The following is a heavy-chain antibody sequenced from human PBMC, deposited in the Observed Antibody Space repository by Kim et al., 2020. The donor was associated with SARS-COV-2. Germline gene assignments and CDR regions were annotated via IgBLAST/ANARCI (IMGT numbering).Heavy chain of an antibody. D-gene: IGHD1-20*01. CDR3: ARERAGITPSLAGMDV. Sequence: ASVKVSCKASGYTFTSYYMHWVRQAPGQGLEWMGIINPSGGSTSYAQKFQGRVTMTRDTSTSTVYMELSSLRSEDTAVYYCARERAGITPSLAGMDVWGQGTTVTVSS. CDR1: GYTFTSYY. J-gene: IGHJ6*02. CDR2: INPSGGST. V-gene: IGHV1-46*01.